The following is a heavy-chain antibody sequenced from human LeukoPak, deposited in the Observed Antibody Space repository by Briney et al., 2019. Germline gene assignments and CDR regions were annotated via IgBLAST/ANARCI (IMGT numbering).Heavy chain of an antibody. J-gene: IGHJ4*02. V-gene: IGHV1-69*01. CDR2: IIPIFGTA. D-gene: IGHD2-2*01. CDR1: GGTFSSYA. Sequence: GSSVKVSCKASGGTFSSYAISWVRQAPGQGLEWMGGIIPIFGTANYAQKFQGRVTITADESTSTAYMELSSLRSEDTAVYYCARDLPPKSYCSSTSCHHGNFDYWGQGTLVTVSS. CDR3: ARDLPPKSYCSSTSCHHGNFDY.